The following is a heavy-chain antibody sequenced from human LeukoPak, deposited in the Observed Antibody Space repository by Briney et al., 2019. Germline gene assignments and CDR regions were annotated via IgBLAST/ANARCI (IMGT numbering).Heavy chain of an antibody. CDR1: GFSFYNLA. CDR2: ISHDGNSR. Sequence: GGSLRLSCATSGFSFYNLAFHWVRQAPGKGLEWVSLISHDGNSRKYADSVKGRFTISRDNSKNTLYLQMNSLRAEDTAVYYCAKDLGSSSSWGRGDYWGQGTLVTVSS. CDR3: AKDLGSSSSWGRGDY. V-gene: IGHV3-30*18. D-gene: IGHD6-13*01. J-gene: IGHJ4*02.